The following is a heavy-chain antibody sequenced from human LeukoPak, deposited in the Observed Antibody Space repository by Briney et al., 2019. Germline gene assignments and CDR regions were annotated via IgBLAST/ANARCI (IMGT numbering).Heavy chain of an antibody. V-gene: IGHV3-7*01. Sequence: GGSLRLSCAASGFTVSSYWMSWVRQAPGKGLEWVANIKQDGSEKYYVDSVKGRFTISRDNAKNSLYLQMNSLRAEDTAVYYCARDDCSSISCYHNWFDPWGQGTLVTVSS. CDR3: ARDDCSSISCYHNWFDP. CDR1: GFTVSSYW. CDR2: IKQDGSEK. D-gene: IGHD2-2*01. J-gene: IGHJ5*02.